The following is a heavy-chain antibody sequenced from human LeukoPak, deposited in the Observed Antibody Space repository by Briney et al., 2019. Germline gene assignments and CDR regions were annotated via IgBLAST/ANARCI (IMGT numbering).Heavy chain of an antibody. V-gene: IGHV3-7*04. CDR1: GFTFSKYW. CDR2: IKGDGTQK. Sequence: GGSLRLSCAPSGFTFSKYWMSWVREAPGKGLEWVANIKGDGTQKYSVDSVKGRFTISRDNAKNLSYLQMNSLRAEDTAVYYCTRHIRGMRGQGNLVTVSS. D-gene: IGHD3-10*01. CDR3: TRHIRGM. J-gene: IGHJ4*02.